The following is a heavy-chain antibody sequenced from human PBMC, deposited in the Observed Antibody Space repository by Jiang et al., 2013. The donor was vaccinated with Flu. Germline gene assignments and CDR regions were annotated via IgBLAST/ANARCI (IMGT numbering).Heavy chain of an antibody. J-gene: IGHJ3*02. CDR1: GYSFTSYW. Sequence: GAEVKKPGESLRISCKGSGYSFTSYWISWVRQMPGKGLEWMGRIDPSDSYTNYSPSFQGHVIISADKSISTAYLQWSSLKASDTAMYYCARQGRWLVSIYAFDIWGQGTMVTVSS. CDR3: ARQGRWLVSIYAFDI. D-gene: IGHD6-19*01. V-gene: IGHV5-10-1*01. CDR2: IDPSDSYT.